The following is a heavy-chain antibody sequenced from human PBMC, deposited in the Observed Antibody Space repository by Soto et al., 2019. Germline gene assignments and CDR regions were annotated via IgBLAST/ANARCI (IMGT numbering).Heavy chain of an antibody. D-gene: IGHD1-20*01. CDR1: GFTFSSYG. CDR2: IYYDGSNK. V-gene: IGHV3-30*18. Sequence: GGSLRLSCAASGFTFSSYGMHWVCQAPAKGLGRGAVIYYDGSNKNYADPVKGRFTTSRDNSKNTLYLQMDSLRAEDTAVFYCAKDLYNWNDVYYFDYWGQGTLVTVSS. J-gene: IGHJ4*02. CDR3: AKDLYNWNDVYYFDY.